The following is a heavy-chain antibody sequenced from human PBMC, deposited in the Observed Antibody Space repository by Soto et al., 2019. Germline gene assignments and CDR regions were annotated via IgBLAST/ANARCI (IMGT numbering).Heavy chain of an antibody. V-gene: IGHV3-30*18. D-gene: IGHD3-3*01. CDR1: GFTFSSYG. J-gene: IGHJ5*02. CDR2: ISYDGSNK. Sequence: PGGSLRLSCAASGFTFSSYGMHWVRQAPGKGLEWVAVISYDGSNKYYADSVKGRFTISRDNSKNTLYLQMNSLRAEDTAVYYCAKGPHYDFWSGYSDNWFDPWGQGTLVTVSS. CDR3: AKGPHYDFWSGYSDNWFDP.